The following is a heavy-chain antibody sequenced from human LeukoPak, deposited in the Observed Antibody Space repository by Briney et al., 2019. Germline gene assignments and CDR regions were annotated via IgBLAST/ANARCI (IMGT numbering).Heavy chain of an antibody. CDR1: GFTFSSYS. Sequence: TGGSLRLSCAASGFTFSSYSMNWVRQAPGKGLEWVSGISWNSGSIGYADSVKGRFTISRDNSKNTLYLQMNSLRAEDTAVYYCARGGWWGQGTLVTVSS. V-gene: IGHV3-21*04. CDR3: ARGGW. J-gene: IGHJ4*02. CDR2: ISWNSGSI.